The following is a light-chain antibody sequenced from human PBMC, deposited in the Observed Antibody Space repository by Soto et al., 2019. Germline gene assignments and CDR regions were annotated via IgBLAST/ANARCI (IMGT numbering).Light chain of an antibody. CDR1: QSVSSSY. Sequence: IVLTQSASTLSLSPGERATLSCRASQSVSSSYLAWYQQKPGQAPRLLIYGASSRATGIPDRFSVSGSGTDFTLTISRLEPEDFAVYYCPQYGSSLWTIGQRAKVDIK. J-gene: IGKJ1*01. CDR3: PQYGSSLWT. V-gene: IGKV3-20*01. CDR2: GAS.